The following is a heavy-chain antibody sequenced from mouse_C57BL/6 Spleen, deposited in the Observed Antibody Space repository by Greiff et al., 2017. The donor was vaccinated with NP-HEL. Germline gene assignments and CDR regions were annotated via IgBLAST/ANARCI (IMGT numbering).Heavy chain of an antibody. D-gene: IGHD2-4*01. J-gene: IGHJ1*03. V-gene: IGHV3-6*01. Sequence: EVQLQQSGPGLVKPSQSLSLTCSVTGYSITSGYYWNWIRQFPGNKLEWMGYISYDGSNNYNPSLNNRISITRDTSKDQFFLKLNSVTTEDTATYYCARAYDYGDYWYFDVWGTGTTVTVSS. CDR2: ISYDGSN. CDR3: ARAYDYGDYWYFDV. CDR1: GYSITSGYY.